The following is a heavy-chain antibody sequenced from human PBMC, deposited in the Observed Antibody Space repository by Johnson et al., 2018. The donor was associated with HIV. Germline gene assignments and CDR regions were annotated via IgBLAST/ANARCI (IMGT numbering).Heavy chain of an antibody. CDR1: GFTFSSYW. Sequence: VQLMESGGGLVQPGGSLRLSCVASGFTFSSYWINWVRQAPGKGLVWISRINSDGRDINYADSVKGRFTISRDNAKNTLNLQMNSLRAEDTAVYYCTRGWIQRGSYAFDFWGRGTMVTVSS. CDR2: INSDGRDI. V-gene: IGHV3-74*02. D-gene: IGHD5-12*01. J-gene: IGHJ3*01. CDR3: TRGWIQRGSYAFDF.